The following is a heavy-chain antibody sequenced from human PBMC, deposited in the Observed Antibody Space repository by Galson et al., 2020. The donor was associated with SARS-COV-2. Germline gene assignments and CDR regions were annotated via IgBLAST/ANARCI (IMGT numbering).Heavy chain of an antibody. D-gene: IGHD3-22*01. Sequence: SETLSLTCTVSGYSVSTTNYWGWVRQPPGRGLEWIGSVYPSGTTYYNPSLKSLVTISVDTSKNQFSLRLDSVNAADTALYYCARQGVNMIVLVTVPGWYFDLWGRGTLVTVSS. CDR3: ARQGVNMIVLVTVPGWYFDL. CDR1: GYSVSTTNY. V-gene: IGHV4-38-2*02. J-gene: IGHJ2*01. CDR2: VYPSGTT.